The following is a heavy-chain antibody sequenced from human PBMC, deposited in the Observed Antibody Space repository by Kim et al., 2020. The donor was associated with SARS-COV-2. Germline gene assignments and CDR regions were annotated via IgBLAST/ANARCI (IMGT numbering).Heavy chain of an antibody. J-gene: IGHJ3*02. V-gene: IGHV5-10-1*01. D-gene: IGHD3-9*01. Sequence: GESLKISCKGSGYSFTSYWISWVRQMPGKGLEWMGRIDPSDSYTNYSPSFQGHVTISADKSISTAYLQWSSLKASDTAMYYCASSNDILTENAFDIWGQGTMVTVSS. CDR3: ASSNDILTENAFDI. CDR2: IDPSDSYT. CDR1: GYSFTSYW.